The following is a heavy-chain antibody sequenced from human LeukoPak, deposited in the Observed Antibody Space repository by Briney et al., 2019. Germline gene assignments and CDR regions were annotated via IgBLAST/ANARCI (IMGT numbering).Heavy chain of an antibody. J-gene: IGHJ6*03. Sequence: SETLSLTCAVYGGSFSGYYWSWIRQPPGKGLEWIGEINHSGSTNYNPSLKSRVTISLDTSKTQFSLKLSSVTAADTAVYYCATLAGSSSWAYYYYYMDVWGKGTTVTVSS. CDR3: ATLAGSSSWAYYYYYMDV. CDR1: GGSFSGYY. D-gene: IGHD6-13*01. CDR2: INHSGST. V-gene: IGHV4-34*01.